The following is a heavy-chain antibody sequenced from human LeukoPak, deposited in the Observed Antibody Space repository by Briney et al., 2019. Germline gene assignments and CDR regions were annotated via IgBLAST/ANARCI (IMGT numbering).Heavy chain of an antibody. D-gene: IGHD6-13*01. V-gene: IGHV3-11*01. CDR1: GFTFSDYY. J-gene: IGHJ4*02. Sequence: KTGGSLRLSCAASGFTFSDYYMSWIRQPPGKGLEWVSYISSSGSTIYYADSVKGRFTISRDNAKNSLYLQMNSLRAEDTAVYYCARVIAAAGSHFDYWGQGTLVTVSS. CDR2: ISSSGSTI. CDR3: ARVIAAAGSHFDY.